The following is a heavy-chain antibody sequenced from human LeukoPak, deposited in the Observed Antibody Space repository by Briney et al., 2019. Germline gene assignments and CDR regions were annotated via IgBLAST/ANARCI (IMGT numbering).Heavy chain of an antibody. Sequence: GGSLRLSCAASGFTFSSYWMHWVRQAPGKGLEWVSTISGGGGSTYYADSVKGRFTISRDNSKNTLYLQVNSLRAEDTAVYYCAKGGKWDVTPFDYWGQGTLVTVSS. CDR2: ISGGGGST. D-gene: IGHD1-26*01. J-gene: IGHJ4*02. CDR3: AKGGKWDVTPFDY. CDR1: GFTFSSYW. V-gene: IGHV3-23*01.